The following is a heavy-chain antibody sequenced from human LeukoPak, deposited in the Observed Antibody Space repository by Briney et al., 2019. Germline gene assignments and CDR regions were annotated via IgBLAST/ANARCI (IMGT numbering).Heavy chain of an antibody. CDR3: ATAGAGFDT. V-gene: IGHV3-11*01. J-gene: IGHJ5*02. Sequence: GGSLRLSCAASGFTFNDYYMSWIRQAPGEGLEWISYINIGGTNTHYADSVKGRFTISRDNAKKSLYLEMTNLTAEDTAVDYCATAGAGFDTWGQGVLVTVSS. CDR2: INIGGTNT. CDR1: GFTFNDYY.